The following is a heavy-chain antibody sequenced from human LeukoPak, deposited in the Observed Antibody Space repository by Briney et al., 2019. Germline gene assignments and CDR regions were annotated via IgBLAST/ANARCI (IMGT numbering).Heavy chain of an antibody. Sequence: GGSLRLSCVASGFTFSSYSMSWVRQAPGKGLEWVSYIDTSSSTIYYADSVKGRFTISRDNDKNSVYLQMNSLRAEDTAVYYCARFLATWDYYYMDVWGSGTTVTVSS. CDR3: ARFLATWDYYYMDV. D-gene: IGHD3-3*01. CDR2: IDTSSSTI. V-gene: IGHV3-48*01. CDR1: GFTFSSYS. J-gene: IGHJ6*03.